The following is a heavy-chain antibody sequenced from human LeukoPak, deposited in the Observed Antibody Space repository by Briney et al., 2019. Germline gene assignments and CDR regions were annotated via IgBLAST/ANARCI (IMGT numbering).Heavy chain of an antibody. J-gene: IGHJ4*02. V-gene: IGHV5-51*01. CDR1: GYSFTSYW. Sequence: GESLKISCKGSGYSFTSYWIGWVRQMPGKGLEWMGIIYPGDSDTRYSPSFQGPVTISADKSISTAYLQWSSLKASDTAMYYCARANDVDTAMAYFDYWGQGTLVTVSS. CDR3: ARANDVDTAMAYFDY. CDR2: IYPGDSDT. D-gene: IGHD5-18*01.